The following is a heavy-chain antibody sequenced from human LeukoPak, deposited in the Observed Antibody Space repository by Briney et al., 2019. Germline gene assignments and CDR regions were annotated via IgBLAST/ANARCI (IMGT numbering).Heavy chain of an antibody. CDR1: GFTFSNYA. J-gene: IGHJ4*02. CDR3: AKDRGQLGPTDY. D-gene: IGHD1-1*01. Sequence: GGSLRLSCAASGFTFSNYAMSWVRQAPGQGLEWVSRIHGGGNTYYADSVKGRFTISRDNSENTLSLQMNSLRAEDTAVYYCAKDRGQLGPTDYWGRGTLVTVSS. V-gene: IGHV3-23*01. CDR2: IHGGGNT.